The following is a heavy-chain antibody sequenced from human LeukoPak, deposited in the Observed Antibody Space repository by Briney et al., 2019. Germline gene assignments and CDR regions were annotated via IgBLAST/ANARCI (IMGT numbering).Heavy chain of an antibody. D-gene: IGHD3-10*01. V-gene: IGHV1-2*06. Sequence: GASVKVSCKASGYTFTGYYMHWVRQAPGQGLEWMGRINPNSGGTNYAQKFQGRVTMTRDTSISTAYMELIRLRSDDTAVYYCAREVWFGELDDWGQGTLVTASS. CDR3: AREVWFGELDD. CDR1: GYTFTGYY. CDR2: INPNSGGT. J-gene: IGHJ4*02.